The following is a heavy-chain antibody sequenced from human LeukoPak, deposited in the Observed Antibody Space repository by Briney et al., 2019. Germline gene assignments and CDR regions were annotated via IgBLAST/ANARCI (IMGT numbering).Heavy chain of an antibody. CDR3: AKAAAGTGRFDY. CDR1: GFTFDDYA. D-gene: IGHD6-19*01. V-gene: IGHV3-9*01. J-gene: IGHJ4*02. Sequence: PGGSLRLSCAASGFTFDDYAMPWVRQAPGKGLEWVSGISWNSGSIGYADSVKGRFTISRDNAKNSLYLQMNSLRAEDTALYYCAKAAAGTGRFDYWGQGTLVTVSS. CDR2: ISWNSGSI.